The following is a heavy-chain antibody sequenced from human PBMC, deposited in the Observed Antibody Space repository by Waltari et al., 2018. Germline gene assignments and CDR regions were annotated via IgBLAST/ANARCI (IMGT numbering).Heavy chain of an antibody. Sequence: VQLVQSWAEVKKTGATVKISCKASGYTFTDHYMHWVQQAPGKGPEWMGGVAPEGGDTKCAGKVQARGTMTADAATDTDQMEVGSRRAEGTAVYYCASGGGCRSGPGYYCDYWGQGTPATVSP. D-gene: IGHD2-15*01. CDR3: ASGGGCRSGPGYYCDY. CDR2: VAPEGGDT. J-gene: IGHJ4*02. CDR1: GYTFTDHY. V-gene: IGHV1-69-2*01.